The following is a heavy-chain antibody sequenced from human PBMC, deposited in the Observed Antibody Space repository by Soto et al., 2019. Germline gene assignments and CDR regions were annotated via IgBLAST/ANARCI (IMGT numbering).Heavy chain of an antibody. Sequence: PSETLSLTCTVSGGSISSGGYYWSWIRQHPGKGLEWIGYIYYSGSTYYNPSLKSRVTISVDTSKNQLSLNLRSLTAADTAVYYCARGREFDSWGQGTLVTVSS. J-gene: IGHJ4*02. CDR3: ARGREFDS. CDR2: IYYSGST. V-gene: IGHV4-31*03. CDR1: GGSISSGGYY.